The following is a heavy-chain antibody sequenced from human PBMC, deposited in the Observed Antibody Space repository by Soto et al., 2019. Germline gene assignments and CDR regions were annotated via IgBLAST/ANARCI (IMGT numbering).Heavy chain of an antibody. D-gene: IGHD6-13*01. CDR2: ISWNSGSI. CDR3: AKGFSYSSSWGDYFDY. Sequence: EVQLVESGGGLVQPGRSLRLSCAASGFTFDDYAMHWVRQAPGKGLEWVSGISWNSGSIGYADSVKGRFTISRDNAKNSLYLQMNSLRAEDTAFYYCAKGFSYSSSWGDYFDYWGQGTLVTVSS. J-gene: IGHJ4*02. V-gene: IGHV3-9*01. CDR1: GFTFDDYA.